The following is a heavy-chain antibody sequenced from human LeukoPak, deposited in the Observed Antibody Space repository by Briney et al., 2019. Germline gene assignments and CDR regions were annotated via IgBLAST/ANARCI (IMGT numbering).Heavy chain of an antibody. CDR2: IYTSGST. J-gene: IGHJ4*02. D-gene: IGHD6-13*01. V-gene: IGHV4-4*07. Sequence: TSETLSLTCTVSGGSISSYYWSWIRQPAGKGLEWIGRIYTSGSTSYNPSLKSRVTMSVDTSKNQFSLKLSSVTAADTAVYYCARDSSSWAIDYWGQGTLVTVSS. CDR1: GGSISSYY. CDR3: ARDSSSWAIDY.